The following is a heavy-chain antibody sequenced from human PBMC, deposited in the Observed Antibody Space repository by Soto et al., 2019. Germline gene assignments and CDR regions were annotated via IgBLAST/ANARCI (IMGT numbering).Heavy chain of an antibody. CDR3: ARAVVTQWYCDL. D-gene: IGHD2-21*02. V-gene: IGHV4-30-4*01. J-gene: IGHJ2*01. CDR2: IYYSGST. CDR1: GGSISSGDYY. Sequence: QVQLQESGPGLVKPSQTLSLTCTVSGGSISSGDYYWSWIRQPPGKGLEWIGYIYYSGSTYYNPSLKSRVTISVDTSKHEFALTLSSVTAADTAVYYCARAVVTQWYCDLWGRGTLVTVSS.